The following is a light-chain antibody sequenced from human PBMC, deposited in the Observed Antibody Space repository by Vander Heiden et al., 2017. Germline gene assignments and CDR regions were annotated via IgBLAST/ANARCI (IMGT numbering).Light chain of an antibody. Sequence: FMLNQPNSMSESPGQTITISCTSSSGSLARNSVHWYQQRPGSPPTTVIYEDTHRPSGVPDRFSGSIDTFSNSASLTISGLRTEDEADYYCQSHDDSNVVFGVGTKLTVL. CDR2: EDT. CDR1: SGSLARNS. CDR3: QSHDDSNVV. J-gene: IGLJ2*01. V-gene: IGLV6-57*01.